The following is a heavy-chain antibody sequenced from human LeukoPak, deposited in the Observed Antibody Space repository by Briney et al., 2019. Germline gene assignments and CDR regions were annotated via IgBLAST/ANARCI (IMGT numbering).Heavy chain of an antibody. CDR2: ISSSSSTI. D-gene: IGHD5-18*01. J-gene: IGHJ4*02. CDR3: ARDLSGVTGYTYGRGIDY. CDR1: GFTFSSYG. V-gene: IGHV3-48*01. Sequence: GGSLRLSCAASGFTFSSYGMTWVRQAPGKGLEWVSYISSSSSTIYYADSVKGRFTISRDNAKNSLYLQLNSLRAEDTAVYYCARDLSGVTGYTYGRGIDYWGQGTLVTVSS.